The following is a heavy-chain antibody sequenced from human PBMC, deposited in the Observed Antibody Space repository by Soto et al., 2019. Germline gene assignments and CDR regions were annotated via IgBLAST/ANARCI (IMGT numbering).Heavy chain of an antibody. D-gene: IGHD3-22*01. CDR1: GFTFSSYA. J-gene: IGHJ4*02. Sequence: QVQLVESGGGVVQPGRSLRLSCAASGFTFSSYAMHWVRQAPGKGLEWVAVISYDGSNKYYADSVKGRFTISRDNSKNTLYLQMNSLRAEDTAVYYCARDFTPDSSGYFNGGFDYWGQGTLVTVSS. CDR2: ISYDGSNK. CDR3: ARDFTPDSSGYFNGGFDY. V-gene: IGHV3-30-3*01.